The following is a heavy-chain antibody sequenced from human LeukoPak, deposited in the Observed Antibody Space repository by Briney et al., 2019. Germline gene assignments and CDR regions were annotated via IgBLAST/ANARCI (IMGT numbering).Heavy chain of an antibody. CDR3: ALLPPDAFDI. D-gene: IGHD2-15*01. V-gene: IGHV3-74*01. Sequence: QPGGSLRLSCAAAGFTLSKYWMHWVRQAPGKGLVWVSRINSDGNSTSYADSVRGRFTISRDNAKNTLYLQMNSLRDEDTAVYYCALLPPDAFDIWGQGTVVTVSS. CDR2: INSDGNST. CDR1: GFTLSKYW. J-gene: IGHJ3*02.